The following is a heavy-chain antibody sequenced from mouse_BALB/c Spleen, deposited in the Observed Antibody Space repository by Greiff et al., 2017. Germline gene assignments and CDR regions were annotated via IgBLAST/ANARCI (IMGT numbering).Heavy chain of an antibody. Sequence: DVMLVESGGGLVQPGGSRKLSCAASGFTFSSFGMHWVRQAPEKGLEWVAYISSGSSTIYYADTVKGRFTISRDNPKNTLFLQMTSLRSEDTAMYYCARQAMDYWGQGTSVTVSS. CDR2: ISSGSSTI. CDR1: GFTFSSFG. J-gene: IGHJ4*01. CDR3: ARQAMDY. V-gene: IGHV5-17*02.